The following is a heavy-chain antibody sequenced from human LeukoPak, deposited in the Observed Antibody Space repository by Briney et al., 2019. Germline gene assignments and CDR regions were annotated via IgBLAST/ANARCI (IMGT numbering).Heavy chain of an antibody. D-gene: IGHD3-9*01. Sequence: ASVKVSCKASGYTFTSYSFSWVRQAPGQGLEWMGWVSTTNDKANYAQKLQGRVTMTTDTSTSTAYMELRSLSSDDTAVCYCGRVVTGYYRLDPWGLGTLVTVSS. V-gene: IGHV1-18*01. J-gene: IGHJ5*02. CDR2: VSTTNDKA. CDR3: GRVVTGYYRLDP. CDR1: GYTFTSYS.